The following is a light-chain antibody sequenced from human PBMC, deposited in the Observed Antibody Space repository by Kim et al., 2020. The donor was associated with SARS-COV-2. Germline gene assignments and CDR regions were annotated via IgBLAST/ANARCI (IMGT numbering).Light chain of an antibody. J-gene: IGLJ1*01. CDR2: DVS. CDR3: SSYTSSSTLPYV. Sequence: NTTSCTGTSSDVGGYNYVSWYQQHPGKAPKLMIYDVSNRPSGVSNRFSGSKAGNTASLTISGLQAEDEADYYCSSYTSSSTLPYVFGTGTKVTVL. V-gene: IGLV2-14*03. CDR1: SSDVGGYNY.